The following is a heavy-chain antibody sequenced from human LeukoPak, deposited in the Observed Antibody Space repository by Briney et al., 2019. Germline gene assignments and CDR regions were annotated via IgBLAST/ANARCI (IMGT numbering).Heavy chain of an antibody. CDR1: GSTFTSYF. J-gene: IGHJ4*02. CDR3: ASQSPACDY. Sequence: GASVKVTCKASGSTFTSYFINWVRQAPGQGLEWMGWISTYNGNTNYAQKFQGRVTMTTDTSTSTAYLELRSLRSDDTAVYYCASQSPACDYWGQGTQVTVSS. CDR2: ISTYNGNT. V-gene: IGHV1-18*01.